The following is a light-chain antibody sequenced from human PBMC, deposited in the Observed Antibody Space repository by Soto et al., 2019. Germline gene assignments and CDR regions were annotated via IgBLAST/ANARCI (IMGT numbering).Light chain of an antibody. CDR3: QQYNSYPWT. V-gene: IGKV1-5*01. Sequence: DIQMTQSPSTLSESVGDRVTISCWASQSISSWLAWYQQKPGKAPKLLIYDASSLESGVPSRFSGSGSGTEFTLTISSLQPDDFATYYCQQYNSYPWTFGQGTKVEIK. J-gene: IGKJ1*01. CDR2: DAS. CDR1: QSISSW.